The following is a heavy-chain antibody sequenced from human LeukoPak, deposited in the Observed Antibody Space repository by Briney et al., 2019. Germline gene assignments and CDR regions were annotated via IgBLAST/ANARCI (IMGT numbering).Heavy chain of an antibody. Sequence: SETLSLTCTVSGYSISNKIYYWGWIRQPPGKGLEWIGSLSSSGNVYYNPSLKSRVTVSIDTSKNQFSLRLTSVTAADSAIYYCARSDYSGSGTYTEFDAFDIWGQGPMVTVSS. D-gene: IGHD3-10*01. CDR2: LSSSGNV. J-gene: IGHJ3*02. CDR3: ARSDYSGSGTYTEFDAFDI. CDR1: GYSISNKIYY. V-gene: IGHV4-39*07.